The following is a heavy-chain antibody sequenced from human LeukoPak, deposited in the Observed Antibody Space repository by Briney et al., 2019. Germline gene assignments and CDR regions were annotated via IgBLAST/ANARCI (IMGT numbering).Heavy chain of an antibody. CDR2: IIPIFGTA. V-gene: IGHV1-69*13. Sequence: SVKVSCKASGGTFSSYAISWVRQAPGQGLEWMGGIIPIFGTANYAQKFQGRVTITADESTSTAYMELSSLRAEDTAVYYCARDHPPSLHYDFWSGLPLGGMDVWGQGTTVTVSS. J-gene: IGHJ6*02. CDR3: ARDHPPSLHYDFWSGLPLGGMDV. CDR1: GGTFSSYA. D-gene: IGHD3-3*01.